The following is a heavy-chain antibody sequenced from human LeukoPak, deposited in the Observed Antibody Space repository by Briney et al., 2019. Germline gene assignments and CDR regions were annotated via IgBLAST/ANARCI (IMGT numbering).Heavy chain of an antibody. D-gene: IGHD6-19*01. CDR3: ARSAGWLKGAVFDV. J-gene: IGHJ3*01. V-gene: IGHV4-61*08. CDR2: VYYTGST. Sequence: SETLSLTCTVSGGSFSSGGYYWSWIRQPPGKGLEWIGHVYYTGSTNFNPSLKSRVTISVDTSKNQFFLKLNSVAAADTAVYYCARSAGWLKGAVFDVWGQGTVVTVSS. CDR1: GGSFSSGGYY.